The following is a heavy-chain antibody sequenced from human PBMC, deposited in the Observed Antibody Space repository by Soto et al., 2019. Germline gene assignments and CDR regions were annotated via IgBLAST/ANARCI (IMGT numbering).Heavy chain of an antibody. D-gene: IGHD1-26*01. CDR2: IYYTGDT. J-gene: IGHJ4*02. V-gene: IGHV4-39*02. CDR1: GGSISSSSYY. CDR3: ARSSQSKVPTLAY. Sequence: SETLSLTCTVSGGSISSSSYYWVWIRQPPGKGLEWIGSIYYTGDTYYNPSLKSRVTISVDTSKNHLSLKLSSVTASDTTVYYCARSSQSKVPTLAYWGKGPLVTVSS.